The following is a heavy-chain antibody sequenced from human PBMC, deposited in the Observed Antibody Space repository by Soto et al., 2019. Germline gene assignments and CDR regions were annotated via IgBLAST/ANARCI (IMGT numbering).Heavy chain of an antibody. J-gene: IGHJ6*03. Sequence: QVQLLQSGAEVKKPGASVKVSCKASGYTFTNYGIAWVRQAPGQGLEWIGWISAYNGNTHYTQRLQGRVTMTTDTFTISAYTELRGLRSDDTAVYYFSRVRQLVGYYYYYMAFMGNGTTVTVSS. CDR3: SRVRQLVGYYYYYMAF. CDR2: ISAYNGNT. CDR1: GYTFTNYG. V-gene: IGHV1-18*01. D-gene: IGHD6-6*01.